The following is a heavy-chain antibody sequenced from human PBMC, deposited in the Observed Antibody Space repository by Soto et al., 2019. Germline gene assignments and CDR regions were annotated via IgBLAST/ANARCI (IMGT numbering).Heavy chain of an antibody. CDR2: INPSGGST. CDR1: GYTFTSHN. D-gene: IGHD6-19*01. J-gene: IGHJ5*02. V-gene: IGHV1-46*03. Sequence: GTSVTVSYKTSGYTFTSHNMHWVRQAPGQGLEWMGIINPSGGSTSYAQKFQGRVTMTRDTSTSTVYMELSSLGSEDTAVYYCARGAVAGTGGLDPWGQGTLVTV. CDR3: ARGAVAGTGGLDP.